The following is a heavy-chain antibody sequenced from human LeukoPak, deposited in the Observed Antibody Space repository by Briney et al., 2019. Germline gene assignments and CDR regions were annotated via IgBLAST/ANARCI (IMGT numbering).Heavy chain of an antibody. CDR3: AKASAMIVVVSKHFDY. J-gene: IGHJ4*02. Sequence: GGSLRLSCAASGFTFSNYAMNWVRQPPGKGLEWVSSISGSGGSTYYADSVKGRFTISRDNSKNTLYLQMNSLRAEDTAVYYCAKASAMIVVVSKHFDYWGQGTLVTVSS. V-gene: IGHV3-23*01. CDR2: ISGSGGST. D-gene: IGHD3-22*01. CDR1: GFTFSNYA.